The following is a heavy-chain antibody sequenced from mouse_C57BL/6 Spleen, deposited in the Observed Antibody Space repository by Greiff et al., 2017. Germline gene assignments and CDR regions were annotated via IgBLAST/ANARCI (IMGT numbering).Heavy chain of an antibody. CDR1: GFNITDYY. V-gene: IGHV14-1*01. CDR3: TTYSYGSSYVGYAIDY. CDR2: IDPEDGDT. Sequence: EVQLQESGAELVRPGASVKLSCTASGFNITDYYMHWVKQRPEQGLAWIGRIDPEDGDTEYAPKFQGKATMTAGTTSNTAYLQLSSLTSEDTAVYYCTTYSYGSSYVGYAIDYWGQGTSVTVSS. J-gene: IGHJ4*01. D-gene: IGHD1-1*01.